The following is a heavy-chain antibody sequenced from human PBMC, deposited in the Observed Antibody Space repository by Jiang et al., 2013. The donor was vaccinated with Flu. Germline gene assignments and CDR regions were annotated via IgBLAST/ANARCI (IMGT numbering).Heavy chain of an antibody. J-gene: IGHJ2*01. CDR2: IYWDDDK. CDR3: AHLMYYYDSSANWYFDL. CDR1: GFSLSTSGVG. Sequence: KPTQTLTLTCTFSGFSLSTSGVGVGWIRQPPGKALEWLALIYWDDDKRYSPSLKSRLTITKDTSKNQVVLTMTNMDPVDTATYYCAHLMYYYDSSANWYFDLWGRGTLVTVSS. D-gene: IGHD3-22*01. V-gene: IGHV2-5*02.